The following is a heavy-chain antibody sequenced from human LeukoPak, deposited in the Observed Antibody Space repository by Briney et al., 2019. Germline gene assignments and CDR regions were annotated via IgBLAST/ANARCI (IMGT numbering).Heavy chain of an antibody. V-gene: IGHV3-53*04. D-gene: IGHD2-2*01. CDR1: GFTFSSYA. CDR2: IYSGGST. Sequence: GGSLRLSCAASGFTFSSYAMSWVRQAPGKGLEWVSVIYSGGSTYYADSVKGRFTISRHNSKNTLYLQMNSLRAEDTAVYYCARKVCSSTSCPGDAFDIWGQGTMVTVSS. J-gene: IGHJ3*02. CDR3: ARKVCSSTSCPGDAFDI.